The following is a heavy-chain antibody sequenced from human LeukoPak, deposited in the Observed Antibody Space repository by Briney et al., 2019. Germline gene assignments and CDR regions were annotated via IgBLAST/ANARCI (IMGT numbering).Heavy chain of an antibody. J-gene: IGHJ4*02. Sequence: PGGSLRLSCAASGFTFSSYAMSWVRQAPGKGLEWVPAISGSGGSIYYADSVKGRFTISRDNSKNTLYLQMNSLRAEDTAVYYCAKDGIGTYDYWGQGTLVTVSS. D-gene: IGHD1-1*01. V-gene: IGHV3-23*01. CDR3: AKDGIGTYDY. CDR2: ISGSGGSI. CDR1: GFTFSSYA.